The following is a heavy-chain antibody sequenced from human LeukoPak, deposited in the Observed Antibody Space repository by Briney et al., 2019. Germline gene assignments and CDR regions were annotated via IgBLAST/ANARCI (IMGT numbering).Heavy chain of an antibody. Sequence: SETLSLTCAVYGGSFSGYYWSWIRQPPGKGLEWIGEINHSGSTNYNPSLKSRVTISVDTSKNQFSLKLSSVTAADTAVYYCARHHQGIDNYDFWSGFDPWGQGTLVTVSS. D-gene: IGHD3-3*01. V-gene: IGHV4-34*01. CDR2: INHSGST. CDR1: GGSFSGYY. J-gene: IGHJ5*02. CDR3: ARHHQGIDNYDFWSGFDP.